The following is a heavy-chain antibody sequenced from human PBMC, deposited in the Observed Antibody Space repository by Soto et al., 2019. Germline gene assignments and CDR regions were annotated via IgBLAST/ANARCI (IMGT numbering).Heavy chain of an antibody. V-gene: IGHV3-74*01. Sequence: GGSLRLSCAASGFNFSVYWMHWVRQAPGKGLVWVSRLNSDGTYASSADSVKGRLTISRDNAKNTLYLQLNSLRAEDTAVYYCARGGAYGDYRSDFWGQGTLVTVSS. D-gene: IGHD4-17*01. CDR3: ARGGAYGDYRSDF. J-gene: IGHJ4*02. CDR2: LNSDGTYA. CDR1: GFNFSVYW.